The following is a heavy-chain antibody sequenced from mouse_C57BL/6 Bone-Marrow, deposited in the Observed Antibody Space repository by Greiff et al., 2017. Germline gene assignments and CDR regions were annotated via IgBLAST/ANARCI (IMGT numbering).Heavy chain of an antibody. CDR3: ARTYYGNAYWYVDV. J-gene: IGHJ1*03. Sequence: VQLKESGPELVKPGDSVKISCKASGYSFTGYFMNWVMQSHGKSLEWIGRIIPYNGDTFYNQKFKGKATLTVDKSSSTAHMELRSLTSEDSAVYEGARTYYGNAYWYVDVWGTGTTVTVSS. CDR2: IIPYNGDT. V-gene: IGHV1-20*01. CDR1: GYSFTGYF. D-gene: IGHD2-10*01.